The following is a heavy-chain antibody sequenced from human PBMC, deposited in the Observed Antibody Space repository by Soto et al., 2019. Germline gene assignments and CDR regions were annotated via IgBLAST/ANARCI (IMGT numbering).Heavy chain of an antibody. V-gene: IGHV1-69*13. CDR2: IIPIFGTA. Sequence: SVKVSCKASGGTFSSYAISWVRQAPGQGLEWMGGIIPIFGTANYAQKFQGRVTITADESTSTAYMELSSLRSEDTAVYYCASGWANKNWFDPWGQGTLVTVSS. CDR1: GGTFSSYA. D-gene: IGHD1-26*01. CDR3: ASGWANKNWFDP. J-gene: IGHJ5*02.